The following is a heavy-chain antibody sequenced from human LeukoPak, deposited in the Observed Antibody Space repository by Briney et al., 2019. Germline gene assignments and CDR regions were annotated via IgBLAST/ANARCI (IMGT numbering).Heavy chain of an antibody. CDR3: ATAPPDGGYSYGYDY. CDR2: FDPEDGET. CDR1: GYTLTELS. Sequence: GASVKVSCKVSGYTLTELSMHWVRQAPGKGLEWMGGFDPEDGETIYAQKFQGRVTMTEDTSTDTAYTELGSLRSEDTAVYYCATAPPDGGYSYGYDYWGQGTLVTVSS. J-gene: IGHJ4*02. V-gene: IGHV1-24*01. D-gene: IGHD5-18*01.